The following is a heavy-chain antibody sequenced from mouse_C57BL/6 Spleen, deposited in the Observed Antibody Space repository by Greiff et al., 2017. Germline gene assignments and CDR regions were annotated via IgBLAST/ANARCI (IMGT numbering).Heavy chain of an antibody. J-gene: IGHJ2*01. CDR1: GFTFSSYG. D-gene: IGHD1-1*01. Sequence: EVHLVESGGDLVKPGGSLKLSCAASGFTFSSYGMSWVRQTPDKRLEWVATISSGGSYTYYPDSVKGRFTISRDNAKNTLYLQMSSLKSEDTAMYYCARLTVVAQYYFDYWGQGTTLTVSS. V-gene: IGHV5-6*01. CDR2: ISSGGSYT. CDR3: ARLTVVAQYYFDY.